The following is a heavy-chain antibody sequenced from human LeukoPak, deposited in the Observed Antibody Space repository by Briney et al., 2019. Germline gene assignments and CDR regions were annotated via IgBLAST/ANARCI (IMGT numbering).Heavy chain of an antibody. V-gene: IGHV4-34*01. CDR2: INHSGST. J-gene: IGHJ4*02. D-gene: IGHD3-22*01. Sequence: PSETLSLTCAVYGGSFSGYYWSWIRQPPGKGLEWIGEINHSGSTNYNPSLKSRVTISVDTSKNQFSLKLSSVTAADTAVYYCARVEDSYYDSSGYYWGQGTLVTVSS. CDR3: ARVEDSYYDSSGYY. CDR1: GGSFSGYY.